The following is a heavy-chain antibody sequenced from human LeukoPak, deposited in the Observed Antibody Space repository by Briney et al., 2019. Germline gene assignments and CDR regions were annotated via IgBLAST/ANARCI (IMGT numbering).Heavy chain of an antibody. Sequence: GGSLRLSCAASGFTFSSYAISWVRQAPGKGLEWVSAISGSGGSTYYADSVKGRFTISRDNSKNTLYLQMNSLRAEDTAVYYCARDAGDVVVEDEYYFDYWGQGTLVTVSS. CDR3: ARDAGDVVVEDEYYFDY. V-gene: IGHV3-23*01. D-gene: IGHD2-15*01. CDR2: ISGSGGST. J-gene: IGHJ4*02. CDR1: GFTFSSYA.